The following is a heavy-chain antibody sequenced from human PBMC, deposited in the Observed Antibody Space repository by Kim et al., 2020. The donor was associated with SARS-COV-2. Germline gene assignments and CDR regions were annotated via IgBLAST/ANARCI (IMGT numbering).Heavy chain of an antibody. Sequence: YAESGKGLFTISRDSAKNSRYVQMNSRGPEDAAVYYCASAPGSGDNRLDYWGRGTLVTVSS. D-gene: IGHD2-15*01. CDR3: ASAPGSGDNRLDY. V-gene: IGHV3-21*06. J-gene: IGHJ4*02.